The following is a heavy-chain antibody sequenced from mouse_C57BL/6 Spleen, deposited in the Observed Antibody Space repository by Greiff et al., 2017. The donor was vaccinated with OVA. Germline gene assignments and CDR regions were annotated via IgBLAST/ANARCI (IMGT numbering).Heavy chain of an antibody. V-gene: IGHV5-16*01. D-gene: IGHD4-1*02. CDR1: GFTFSDYY. J-gene: IGHJ3*01. CDR2: INYDGSST. Sequence: EVKLMESEGGLVQPGSSMKLSCTASGFTFSDYYMAWVRQVPEKGLEWVANINYDGSSTYYLDSLKSRFIISRDNAKNILYLQMSSLKSEDTATYYCARDNWDGSPFAYWGQGTLVTVSA. CDR3: ARDNWDGSPFAY.